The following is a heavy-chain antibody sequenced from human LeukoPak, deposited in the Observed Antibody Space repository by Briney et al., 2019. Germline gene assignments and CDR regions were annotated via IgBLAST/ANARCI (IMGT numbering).Heavy chain of an antibody. D-gene: IGHD4-17*01. CDR3: ARGPGDYKQETYYYYYGMDV. CDR2: IYYSGST. J-gene: IGHJ6*02. Sequence: SETLSLTCTVSGGSISSYYWSWVRQPPGKGLEWIGYIYYSGSTNYNLSLKSRVTISVHTSKNQFSLKLSSATAADTAVYYCARGPGDYKQETYYYYYGMDVWGQGTTVTVSS. V-gene: IGHV4-59*01. CDR1: GGSISSYY.